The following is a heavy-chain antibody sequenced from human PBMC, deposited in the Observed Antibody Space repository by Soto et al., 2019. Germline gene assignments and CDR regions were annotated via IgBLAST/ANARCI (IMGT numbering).Heavy chain of an antibody. CDR2: TYYKSKWNN. Sequence: AQTLSLTCVISGDSVSSNSAGWNWIRQSPSRGLEWLGRTYYKSKWNNDYALSVKSRITINPDTSKNQFSLHLYSVTPEDTAVYYCTGITWFRGMDVWGQGTPVTVSS. CDR1: GDSVSSNSAG. D-gene: IGHD3-10*01. V-gene: IGHV6-1*01. J-gene: IGHJ6*02. CDR3: TGITWFRGMDV.